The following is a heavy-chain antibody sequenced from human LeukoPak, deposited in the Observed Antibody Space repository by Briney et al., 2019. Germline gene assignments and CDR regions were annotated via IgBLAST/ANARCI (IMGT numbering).Heavy chain of an antibody. J-gene: IGHJ4*02. CDR1: GGSISSYY. CDR2: IYTSGGT. D-gene: IGHD2-21*02. V-gene: IGHV4-4*07. Sequence: SETLSLTCTVSGGSISSYYWSWIRQPAGKGLEWIGRIYTSGGTNYNPSLKSRVTISVDTSKNQFSLKLSSVTAADTAVYYCAREGVCGGDCYYPIDYWGQGTLVTVSS. CDR3: AREGVCGGDCYYPIDY.